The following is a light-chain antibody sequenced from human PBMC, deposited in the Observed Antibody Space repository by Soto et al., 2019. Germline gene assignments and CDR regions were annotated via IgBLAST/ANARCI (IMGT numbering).Light chain of an antibody. J-gene: IGKJ2*01. Sequence: DIVMTQSPDSLAVSLGERATINCKSSQTVLFSTNNKNYLAWYQQKPGQPPKLLFYWASNRESGVPDRFSGSGSGTDFTLTISSLQAEDVAVYYCQQYYTSPYTFGQGTNLENK. V-gene: IGKV4-1*01. CDR2: WAS. CDR1: QTVLFSTNNKNY. CDR3: QQYYTSPYT.